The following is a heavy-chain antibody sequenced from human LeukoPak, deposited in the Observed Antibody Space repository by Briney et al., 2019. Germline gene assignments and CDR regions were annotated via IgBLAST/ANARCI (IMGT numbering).Heavy chain of an antibody. Sequence: GGSLRLSCAASGFTFSSYGMHWVRQAPGKGLEWVAVISYDGSNTYYADSVKGRFTISRDNSKNTLYLQVNSLRAEDTAVYYCAKERDISSSWYLSNYFDYWGQGTLVIVSS. D-gene: IGHD6-13*01. CDR2: ISYDGSNT. CDR3: AKERDISSSWYLSNYFDY. CDR1: GFTFSSYG. V-gene: IGHV3-30*18. J-gene: IGHJ4*02.